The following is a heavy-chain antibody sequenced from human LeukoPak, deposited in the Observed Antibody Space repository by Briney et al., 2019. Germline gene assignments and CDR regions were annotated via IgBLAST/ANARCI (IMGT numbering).Heavy chain of an antibody. Sequence: GGSLRLSCAASGFTFSSYGMHWVRQAPGKGLEWVAFIRYDGSNKYYADSVKGRFIISRDNSKNTLYLQMNSLRAEDTAVYYCAKDYSHLWFGELSHWGQGTLVTVSS. V-gene: IGHV3-30*02. D-gene: IGHD3-10*01. CDR2: IRYDGSNK. CDR1: GFTFSSYG. J-gene: IGHJ4*02. CDR3: AKDYSHLWFGELSH.